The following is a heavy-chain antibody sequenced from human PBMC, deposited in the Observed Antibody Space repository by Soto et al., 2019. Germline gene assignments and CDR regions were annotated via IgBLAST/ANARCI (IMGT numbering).Heavy chain of an antibody. Sequence: PSETLSLTCTVSGGSISRGDYYWSWIRQPPGKGLEWIGYIHYSGSTYYNPSLKSRVTISVDTSKNQFSLKLSSVTAADTAVYYCARAERRGSGFSLYFDYWGQGTLVTVSS. CDR1: GGSISRGDYY. CDR3: ARAERRGSGFSLYFDY. J-gene: IGHJ4*02. CDR2: IHYSGST. D-gene: IGHD3-22*01. V-gene: IGHV4-30-4*01.